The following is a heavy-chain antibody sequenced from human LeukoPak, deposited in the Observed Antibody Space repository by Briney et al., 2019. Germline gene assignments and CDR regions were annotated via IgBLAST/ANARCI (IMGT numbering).Heavy chain of an antibody. CDR1: GYTFTDYN. CDR3: VRDLYMASPSPDY. V-gene: IGHV1-2*02. D-gene: IGHD4-11*01. J-gene: IGHJ4*02. Sequence: ASVKVSCKASGYTFTDYNMHWVRQAPGQGPEWMGWMSPHSGDTNYAQKFRGRVAMTRDTSITTAYMELTSLTSDDTAVYYCVRDLYMASPSPDYWGRGTLVTVSS. CDR2: MSPHSGDT.